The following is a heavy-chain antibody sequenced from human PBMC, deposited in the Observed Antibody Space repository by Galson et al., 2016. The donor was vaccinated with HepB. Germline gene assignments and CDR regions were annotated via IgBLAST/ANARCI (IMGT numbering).Heavy chain of an antibody. Sequence: LRLSCAASGFAFRTYSMNWVRQTPGKGLEWIGEINHSGDSEYNPSLKSPITISIDTSKNQFSLKLSSVTAADTAVYYCARGNQWLKYYYYCMDVWGQGTTVTVSS. CDR3: ARGNQWLKYYYYCMDV. V-gene: IGHV4-34*01. J-gene: IGHJ6*02. D-gene: IGHD6-19*01. CDR2: INHSGDS. CDR1: GFAFRTYS.